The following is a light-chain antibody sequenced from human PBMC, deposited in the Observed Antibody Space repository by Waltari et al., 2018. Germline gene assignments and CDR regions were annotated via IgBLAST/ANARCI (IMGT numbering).Light chain of an antibody. CDR3: QQSYSTPLLT. J-gene: IGKJ4*01. V-gene: IGKV1-39*01. CDR2: AAS. Sequence: DIQMTQSPSSLSASVGDRVTITCRANQSISSYLNWYQQKPGKAPKLLIYAASSLQSGVPLRFSGSGSGTDFTLTISSLQPEDFATYYCQQSYSTPLLTFGGGTKVEIK. CDR1: QSISSY.